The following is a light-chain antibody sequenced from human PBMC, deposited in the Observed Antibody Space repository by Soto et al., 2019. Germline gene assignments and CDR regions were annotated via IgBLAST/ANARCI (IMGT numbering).Light chain of an antibody. J-gene: IGLJ1*01. V-gene: IGLV2-11*01. Sequence: QSVLAQPRSVSGSPGQSVTISCTGTSSDVGGYNYVSWYQQHPGKAPKLMVYDVSKRPSGVPDRLSGSKSGNTASLTISGLRAEDEADYYCCSYAGRYTYVFGTGTKVTVL. CDR1: SSDVGGYNY. CDR2: DVS. CDR3: CSYAGRYTYV.